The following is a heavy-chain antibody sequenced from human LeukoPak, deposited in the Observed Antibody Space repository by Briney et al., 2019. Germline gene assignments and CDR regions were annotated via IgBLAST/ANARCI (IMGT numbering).Heavy chain of an antibody. CDR3: AREFYYYYDSSGYYGAFDI. Sequence: GASVKVSCKASGGTFSSYAISWVRQAPGQGLEWMGRIIPIFGTANYAQKFQGRVTTTTDESTSTAYMELSSLRSEDTAVYYCAREFYYYYDSSGYYGAFDIWGQGTMVTVSS. CDR2: IIPIFGTA. D-gene: IGHD3-22*01. CDR1: GGTFSSYA. J-gene: IGHJ3*02. V-gene: IGHV1-69*05.